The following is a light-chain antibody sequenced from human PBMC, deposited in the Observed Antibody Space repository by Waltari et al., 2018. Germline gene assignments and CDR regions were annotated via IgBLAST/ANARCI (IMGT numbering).Light chain of an antibody. V-gene: IGLV2-14*03. J-gene: IGLJ2*01. CDR2: DVS. CDR3: SSYTSAGTSRAVV. CDR1: SSDVGGYNY. Sequence: QSALTQPASVSGSPGQSITISCTGTSSDVGGYNYVSWYQQHPGKAPKLMIYDVSNRPSGVSYRFSGSKSGNTASLTIFGLQAEDEADYYCSSYTSAGTSRAVVFGGGTKLTVL.